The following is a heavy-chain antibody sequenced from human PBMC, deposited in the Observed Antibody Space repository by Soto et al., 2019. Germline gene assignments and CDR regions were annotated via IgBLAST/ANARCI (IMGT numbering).Heavy chain of an antibody. V-gene: IGHV3-11*06. CDR2: IVSGSTYT. Sequence: VQLVESGGGLVKPGGSLRLSCAASGFTFSDYYMAWVRQTPGKGLEWIAYIVSGSTYTNYADSVKGRFTISGDNARESLFLELTSLRAGDPALYYCARVDGESRVDVWGQGTTVSVS. CDR3: ARVDGESRVDV. D-gene: IGHD2-21*01. J-gene: IGHJ6*02. CDR1: GFTFSDYY.